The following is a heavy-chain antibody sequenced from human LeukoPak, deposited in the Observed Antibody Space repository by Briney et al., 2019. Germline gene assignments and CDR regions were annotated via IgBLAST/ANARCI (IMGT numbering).Heavy chain of an antibody. CDR3: AREESATVVTETFDY. CDR2: INPSGGST. CDR1: GYTVTSYY. D-gene: IGHD4-23*01. V-gene: IGHV1-46*01. J-gene: IGHJ4*02. Sequence: ASVKVSCKASGYTVTSYYMHWVRQAPGQGLEWMGIINPSGGSTSYAQKFQGRVTMTRDTSTSTVYMELSSLRSEDTAVYYCAREESATVVTETFDYWGQGTLVTVSS.